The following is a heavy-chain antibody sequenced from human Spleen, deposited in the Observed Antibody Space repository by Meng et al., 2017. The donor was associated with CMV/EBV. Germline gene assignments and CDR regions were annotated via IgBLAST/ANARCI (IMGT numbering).Heavy chain of an antibody. CDR1: FTFSSYG. V-gene: IGHV3-30*02. CDR3: AKDIGWLHRLPGDAFDI. J-gene: IGHJ3*02. Sequence: FTFSSYGMHWVRQAPGKGLEWVAFIRYDGSNKYYADSVKGRFTISRDNSKNTLYLQMNSLRAEDTAVYYCAKDIGWLHRLPGDAFDIWGQGTMVTVSS. D-gene: IGHD5-12*01. CDR2: IRYDGSNK.